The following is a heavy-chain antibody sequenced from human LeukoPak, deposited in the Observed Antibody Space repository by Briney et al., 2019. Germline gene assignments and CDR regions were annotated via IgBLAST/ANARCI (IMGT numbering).Heavy chain of an antibody. D-gene: IGHD5-12*01. CDR2: TYYRSKWYN. Sequence: SQTLSLTCAISGDSVSSNSAAWNWIRQSPSRGLEWLGRTYYRSKWYNDYAVSVKSRITINPDTSKNQSSLQLNSVTPEDTAVYYCARDGGLRSNYYYYGMDVWGQGTTVTVSS. V-gene: IGHV6-1*01. J-gene: IGHJ6*02. CDR3: ARDGGLRSNYYYYGMDV. CDR1: GDSVSSNSAA.